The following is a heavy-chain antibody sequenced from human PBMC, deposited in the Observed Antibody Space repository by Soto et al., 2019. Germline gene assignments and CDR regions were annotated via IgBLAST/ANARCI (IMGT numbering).Heavy chain of an antibody. CDR1: GGSISSYY. CDR2: IYYSGST. D-gene: IGHD2-2*01. Sequence: SETLSLTCTVSGGSISSYYWSWIRQPPGKGLEWIGYIYYSGSTNYNPSLKSRVTISVDTSKNQFSLKLSSVTAADTAVYYCARFIPVSTFDYWGQGTLVTVSS. CDR3: ARFIPVSTFDY. J-gene: IGHJ4*02. V-gene: IGHV4-59*01.